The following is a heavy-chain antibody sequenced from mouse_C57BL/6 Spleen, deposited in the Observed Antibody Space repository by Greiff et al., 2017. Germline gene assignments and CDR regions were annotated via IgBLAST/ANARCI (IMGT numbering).Heavy chain of an antibody. CDR2: FYPGSGSI. CDR3: ARNETLYGSSSWYFDY. J-gene: IGHJ2*01. D-gene: IGHD1-1*01. V-gene: IGHV1-62-2*01. CDR1: GYTFTEYT. Sequence: VQLQQSGAELVKPGASVKLSCKASGYTFTEYTIHWVKQRSGQGLEWIGWFYPGSGSIKYNEKFKDKATLTADKSSSTVYMELSRLTSEDSAVYFCARNETLYGSSSWYFDYWGQGTTLTVSS.